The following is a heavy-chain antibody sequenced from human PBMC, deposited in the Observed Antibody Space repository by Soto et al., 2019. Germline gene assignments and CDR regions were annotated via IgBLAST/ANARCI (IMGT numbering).Heavy chain of an antibody. Sequence: QVQLVESGGGVVQPGRSLRLSCAASGFTVSSYGMHWVRQAPGKGLEWVAVISRDGGTKYYAESVKGRFTISRDNSRNTLFLEMNSLRGDDRAVYYCTGEVASGYWGQGTLVTVSS. CDR1: GFTVSSYG. V-gene: IGHV3-30*03. J-gene: IGHJ4*02. D-gene: IGHD2-8*02. CDR3: TGEVASGY. CDR2: ISRDGGTK.